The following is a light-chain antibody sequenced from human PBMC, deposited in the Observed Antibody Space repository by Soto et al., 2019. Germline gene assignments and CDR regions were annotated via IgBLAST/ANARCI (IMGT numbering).Light chain of an antibody. CDR1: QSVSIY. J-gene: IGKJ5*01. Sequence: ELVLTQSPGTLSLSPGERATLSCRASQSVSIYLAWYQQRPGQAPRLLIYDTSTRATGIPARFSGSGSGTEFTLTISSLQSEDFAVYYCQQYSNWPPITFGQGTRLEI. V-gene: IGKV3-15*01. CDR2: DTS. CDR3: QQYSNWPPIT.